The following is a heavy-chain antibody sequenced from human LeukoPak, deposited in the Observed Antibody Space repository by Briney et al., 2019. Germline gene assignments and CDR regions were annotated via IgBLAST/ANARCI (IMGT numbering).Heavy chain of an antibody. CDR1: GFTVSSNY. V-gene: IGHV3-53*04. D-gene: IGHD5-18*01. CDR3: ARVGPGYTYVYGAPYYFDS. Sequence: GGSLRLSCAASGFTVSSNYMSWVRQAPGKGLEWVSLIFSGGNTYYSDSVKARFTISRHNSGNTVHLQMNSLRVEDTAVYYCARVGPGYTYVYGAPYYFDSWGQGTLVTVPS. CDR2: IFSGGNT. J-gene: IGHJ4*02.